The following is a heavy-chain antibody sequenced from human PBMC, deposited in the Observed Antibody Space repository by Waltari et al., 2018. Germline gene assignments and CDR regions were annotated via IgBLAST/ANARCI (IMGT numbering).Heavy chain of an antibody. V-gene: IGHV1-46*01. CDR2: INPSGGST. D-gene: IGHD2-21*01. CDR1: EYTFASSY. J-gene: IGHJ6*02. Sequence: GASVKISCKTSEYTFASSYVHWVRQAPGQGLEWMGIINPSGGSTIYAQRFQGRVTMTRDTSTSTVYMELSSLKSEDTAVYYCATDTGALWMDVWGQGTTVTVSS. CDR3: ATDTGALWMDV.